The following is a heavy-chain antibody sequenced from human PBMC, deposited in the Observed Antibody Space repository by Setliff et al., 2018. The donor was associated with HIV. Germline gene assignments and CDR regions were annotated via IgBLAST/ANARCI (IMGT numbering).Heavy chain of an antibody. CDR2: TFDNGNT. CDR3: ARDPGDYDRKFYH. D-gene: IGHD3-16*01. CDR1: GGSISFSY. J-gene: IGHJ4*02. Sequence: PSQTLSLTCSISGGSISFSYWNCLRQTPGKGLEWIAYTFDNGNTHYNPSLESRVTLSLDTSGNLFSLSLASVTAADTAVYYCARDPGDYDRKFYHWGQGALVTVSS. V-gene: IGHV4-59*01.